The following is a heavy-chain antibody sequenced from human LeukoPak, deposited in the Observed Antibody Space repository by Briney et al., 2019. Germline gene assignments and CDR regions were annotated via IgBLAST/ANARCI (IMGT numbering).Heavy chain of an antibody. CDR3: AXXHQTPDYYDSSGYLGFDY. D-gene: IGHD3-22*01. CDR1: GYTFTNYA. V-gene: IGHV7-4-1*02. CDR2: INTNTGNS. Sequence: ASVKVSCKAAGYTFTNYAMNWVRQAPGQGLEWMGWINTNTGNSTYAHGFTVRFVFSLDTSASTAYLQISSLKAEDTAVYYCAXXHQTPDYYDSSGYLGFDYWGQGTLVTVSS. J-gene: IGHJ4*02.